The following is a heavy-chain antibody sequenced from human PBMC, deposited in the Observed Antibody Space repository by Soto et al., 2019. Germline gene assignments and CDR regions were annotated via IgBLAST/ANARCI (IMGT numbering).Heavy chain of an antibody. J-gene: IGHJ4*02. V-gene: IGHV3-30*18. CDR1: GFTFSSYG. Sequence: QVQLVESGGGVVQPGRSLRLSCAASGFTFSSYGMHWVRQSPGKGLEWVAVISYDGSNKYYVDSGQGRLTISRDNSKNTLDLEMNSLSAEDTSVYYCAKDGGRQQLGKVRGWGDFAYWGQGTLVPVSS. CDR3: AKDGGRQQLGKVRGWGDFAY. D-gene: IGHD6-13*01. CDR2: ISYDGSNK.